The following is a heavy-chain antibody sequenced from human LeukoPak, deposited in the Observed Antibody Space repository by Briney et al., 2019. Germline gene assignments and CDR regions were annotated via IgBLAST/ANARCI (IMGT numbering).Heavy chain of an antibody. V-gene: IGHV4-38-2*02. CDR3: ARDDSSGYNHDAFDI. J-gene: IGHJ3*02. D-gene: IGHD3-22*01. CDR2: IYYSGST. CDR1: GYSISSGYY. Sequence: SETLSLTCTVSGYSISSGYYWGWIRQPPGKGLEWIGYIYYSGSTNYNPSLKSRVTISVDTSKNQFSLKLSSVTAADTAVYYCARDDSSGYNHDAFDIWGQGTMVTVSS.